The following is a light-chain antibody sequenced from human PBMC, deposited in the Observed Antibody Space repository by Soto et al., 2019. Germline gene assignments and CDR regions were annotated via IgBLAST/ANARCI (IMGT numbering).Light chain of an antibody. CDR1: SSDVGGYNH. CDR3: SSFTSTSTNYV. J-gene: IGLJ1*01. CDR2: DVS. V-gene: IGLV2-14*01. Sequence: QSALTQPASVSGSPGQSITISCTGTSSDVGGYNHVSWYQQHPGKAPKLMIYDVSNRPSGVSNRFSGSKSGNTASLTISGLQPEDEAAYYCSSFTSTSTNYVFGTGTKVTVL.